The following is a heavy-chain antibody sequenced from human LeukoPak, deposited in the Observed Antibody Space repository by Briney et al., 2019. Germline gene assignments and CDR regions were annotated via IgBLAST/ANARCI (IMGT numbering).Heavy chain of an antibody. D-gene: IGHD2-15*01. Sequence: SQTLSLTCTVSGGSISSGGYYWNWIRQHPGKGLEWIEYIYYSGNTYYNPSLKSRVTISIDTSKNQFSLKLNSVTAADTAVYYCARGAYCSGGSCYWWYFQYWGQGTLVTVSS. CDR2: IYYSGNT. V-gene: IGHV4-31*03. CDR3: ARGAYCSGGSCYWWYFQY. CDR1: GGSISSGGYY. J-gene: IGHJ1*01.